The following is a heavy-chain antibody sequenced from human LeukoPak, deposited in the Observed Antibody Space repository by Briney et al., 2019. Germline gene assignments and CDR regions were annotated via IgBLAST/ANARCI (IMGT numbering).Heavy chain of an antibody. V-gene: IGHV3-30-3*01. Sequence: GGSLRLSCAASGFTFSSYWMSWVRQAPGKGLEWVTVISYDGSNKYYADSVKGRFTISRDNSKNTVYLQMNSLRAEDTAVYYCARGALEYSGFDQTFDYWAQGTLVIVSS. D-gene: IGHD5-12*01. J-gene: IGHJ4*02. CDR1: GFTFSSYW. CDR2: ISYDGSNK. CDR3: ARGALEYSGFDQTFDY.